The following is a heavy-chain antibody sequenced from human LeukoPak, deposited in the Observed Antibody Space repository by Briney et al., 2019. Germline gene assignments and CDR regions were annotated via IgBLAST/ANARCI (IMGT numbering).Heavy chain of an antibody. Sequence: GGSLRLSCEASGFTFSAYAMTWVRQAPGKGLEWVAVIWYDGSNKYYADSVKGRFTISRDNSKNTLYLQMNSLRAEDTAVYYCAREAEYSSSYYFDYWGQGTLVTVSS. CDR2: IWYDGSNK. D-gene: IGHD6-6*01. CDR1: GFTFSAYA. J-gene: IGHJ4*02. V-gene: IGHV3-33*07. CDR3: AREAEYSSSYYFDY.